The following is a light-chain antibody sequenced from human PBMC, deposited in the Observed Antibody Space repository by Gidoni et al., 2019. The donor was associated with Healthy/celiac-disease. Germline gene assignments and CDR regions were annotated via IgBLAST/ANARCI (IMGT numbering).Light chain of an antibody. CDR3: QQYYSTPLT. J-gene: IGKJ4*01. CDR2: WAS. Sequence: DIVMTQSPDSLAVSLGEWATINCKSSQSVLYSSNNKNYLAWYQQKPGQPPKLPIYWASTRESGVPDRFSGSGSGTDYTLTISSLQAEDVAVYYCQQYYSTPLTFGEXTKVEIK. V-gene: IGKV4-1*01. CDR1: QSVLYSSNNKNY.